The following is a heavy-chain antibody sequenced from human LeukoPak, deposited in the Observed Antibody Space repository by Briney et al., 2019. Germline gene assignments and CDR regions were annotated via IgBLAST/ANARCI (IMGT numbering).Heavy chain of an antibody. J-gene: IGHJ3*01. CDR2: ISSTTGRII. CDR3: ARYYSDGFDV. V-gene: IGHV3-11*04. D-gene: IGHD3-10*01. CDR1: GFNFSDYY. Sequence: GGSLRLSCAASGFNFSDYYMTWIRQAQGKGLEWLSYISSTTGRIIYYADSVKGRFTISRDNTKNSLFLQMVSLRVEDTAVYYCARYYSDGFDVWGQGTVVTVSS.